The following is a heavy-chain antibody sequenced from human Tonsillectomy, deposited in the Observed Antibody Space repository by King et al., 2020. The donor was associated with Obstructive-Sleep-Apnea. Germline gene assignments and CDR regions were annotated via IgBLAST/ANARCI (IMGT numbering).Heavy chain of an antibody. V-gene: IGHV3-21*01. CDR1: GFTFSTYS. Sequence: VQLVESGGGLVKPGGSLRLSCAASGFTFSTYSMNWVRQAPGKGLEWVSSISSLSRYIFYADSVKGRFTISRDNAKNSLYLQMNSLRAEDTAVYYCARGWDSSGLDAFDIWGQGTMVTVSS. CDR3: ARGWDSSGLDAFDI. J-gene: IGHJ3*02. D-gene: IGHD3-22*01. CDR2: ISSLSRYI.